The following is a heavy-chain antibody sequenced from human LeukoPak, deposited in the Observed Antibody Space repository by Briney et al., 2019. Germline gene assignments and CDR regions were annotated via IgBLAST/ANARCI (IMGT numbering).Heavy chain of an antibody. D-gene: IGHD6-13*01. CDR2: IRSKTYGGTT. CDR3: TRGVGQQLIPPDY. V-gene: IGHV3-49*04. Sequence: GGSLRLSCAASGFTVSSNYMSWVRQAPGKGLEWVGFIRSKTYGGTTGYAASVKDTFTISRDDSKSVVYLQMNSLKTEDTAFYYCTRGVGQQLIPPDYWGQGTLVTVSS. CDR1: GFTVSSNY. J-gene: IGHJ4*02.